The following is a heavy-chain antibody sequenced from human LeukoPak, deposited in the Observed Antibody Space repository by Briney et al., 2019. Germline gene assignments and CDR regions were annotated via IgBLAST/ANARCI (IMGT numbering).Heavy chain of an antibody. Sequence: SGGSLRLSCAASGFTFSSYSMTWVRQAPGKGLEWVSSISSSSSYIYYADSVKGRFTISRDNAKNSLYLQMNSLRAEDTAVYYCARDRYCGSSSCYDEFGYWGQGTLVTVSS. V-gene: IGHV3-21*01. CDR1: GFTFSSYS. J-gene: IGHJ4*02. CDR2: ISSSSSYI. D-gene: IGHD2-2*01. CDR3: ARDRYCGSSSCYDEFGY.